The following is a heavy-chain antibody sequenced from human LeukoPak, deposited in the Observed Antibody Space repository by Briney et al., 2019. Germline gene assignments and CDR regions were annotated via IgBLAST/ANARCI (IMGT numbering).Heavy chain of an antibody. CDR2: FYDSGNT. V-gene: IGHV4-38-2*02. CDR3: ARGKSRGSHIDY. Sequence: SETLSLTCTVSGYSISSGYYWGWIRQPPGKGLEWIGSFYDSGNTYYNPSLKSRVTISVDTSKNQFSLKVRSVTAPDTAVYFCARGKSRGSHIDYWGQGTLVTVSS. J-gene: IGHJ4*02. D-gene: IGHD1-26*01. CDR1: GYSISSGYY.